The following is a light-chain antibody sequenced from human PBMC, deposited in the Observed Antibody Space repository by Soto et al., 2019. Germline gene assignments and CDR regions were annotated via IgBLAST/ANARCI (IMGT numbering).Light chain of an antibody. CDR1: SGHSSNA. CDR3: QTWGTGIHV. V-gene: IGLV4-69*01. J-gene: IGLJ3*02. Sequence: QPVLTQSPSPSASLGASVKLTCTLSSGHSSNAIAWHQQQPEKGPRYLMKLNSDGSHNKGDGIPDRFSGSSSGAERYLTISSLQSEDEADYYCQTWGTGIHVFGGGTKVTVL. CDR2: LNSDGSH.